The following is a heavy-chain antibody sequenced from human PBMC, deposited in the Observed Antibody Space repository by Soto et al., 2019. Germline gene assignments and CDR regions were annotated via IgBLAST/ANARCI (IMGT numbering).Heavy chain of an antibody. J-gene: IGHJ6*02. CDR3: ANKAYDSSEYYYYGMDV. Sequence: QVQLVQSGAEVKKPGSSVKVSCKASGGTFSSYIISWVRQAPGQGLEWMGRIIPILGIANYAQKCQGRVTITADKSTSTAYMELSSLRSEDTAVSYCANKAYDSSEYYYYGMDVWGQGTTVTVSS. V-gene: IGHV1-69*02. D-gene: IGHD3-22*01. CDR1: GGTFSSYI. CDR2: IIPILGIA.